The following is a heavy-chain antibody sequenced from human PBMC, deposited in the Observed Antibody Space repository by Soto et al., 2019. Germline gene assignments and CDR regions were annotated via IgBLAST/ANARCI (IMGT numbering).Heavy chain of an antibody. CDR2: IYYSGNT. Sequence: SETLSLTCTVSGGSISSSSYYWGWVRQPPGKGLEWIGSIYYSGNTYYTPSLKSRVTISVDTSKNQFSLKLSSVTAADTAVYYCAREGGRYCTGGSCQVDYWGQGTLVTVSS. D-gene: IGHD2-15*01. V-gene: IGHV4-39*02. CDR1: GGSISSSSYY. J-gene: IGHJ4*02. CDR3: AREGGRYCTGGSCQVDY.